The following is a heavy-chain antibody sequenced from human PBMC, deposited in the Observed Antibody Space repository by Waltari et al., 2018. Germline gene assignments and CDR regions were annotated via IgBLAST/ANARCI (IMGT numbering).Heavy chain of an antibody. Sequence: EVQLVESGGGLVQPGRSLRLSCAASGFTFDCYAMHWVRQAPGKGLEWVSGISWNSGSIGYADSVKGRFTISRDNAKNSLYLQMNSLRAEDTALYYCAKDSSKGSRYFDYWGQGTLVTVSS. D-gene: IGHD2-2*01. CDR3: AKDSSKGSRYFDY. V-gene: IGHV3-9*01. CDR1: GFTFDCYA. J-gene: IGHJ4*02. CDR2: ISWNSGSI.